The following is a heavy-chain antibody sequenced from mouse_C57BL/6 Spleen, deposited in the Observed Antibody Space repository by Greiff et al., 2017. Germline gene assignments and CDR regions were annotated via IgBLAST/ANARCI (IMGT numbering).Heavy chain of an antibody. CDR1: GFTFSDYY. D-gene: IGHD2-2*01. Sequence: EVMLVESEGGLVQPGSSMKLSCTASGFTFSDYYMAWVRQVPEKGLEWVANINYDGSSTYYLDSLKSRFIISRDNAKNILYLQMSSLKSEDTATYYCAREGIYYGSWYFDVWGTGTTVTVSS. CDR2: INYDGSST. CDR3: AREGIYYGSWYFDV. V-gene: IGHV5-16*01. J-gene: IGHJ1*03.